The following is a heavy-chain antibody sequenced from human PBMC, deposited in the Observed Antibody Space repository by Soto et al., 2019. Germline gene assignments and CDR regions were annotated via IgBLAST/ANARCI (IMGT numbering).Heavy chain of an antibody. D-gene: IGHD7-27*01. CDR2: IGGTYVDSDGVP. CDR3: VKRGRNWGAFDL. J-gene: IGHJ3*01. Sequence: VQLLESGGDLVQPGGPLRLSCVASGFILNNYAMSWVRQAPGKGLEWVSTIGGTYVDSDGVPWYEDSVKCRFTIFRESSATTLFLHMDNLSAEDSAIYYCVKRGRNWGAFDLWGEGTTVVVSS. V-gene: IGHV3-23*01. CDR1: GFILNNYA.